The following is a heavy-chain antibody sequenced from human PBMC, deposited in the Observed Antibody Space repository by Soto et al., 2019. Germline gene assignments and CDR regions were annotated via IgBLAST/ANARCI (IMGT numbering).Heavy chain of an antibody. V-gene: IGHV3-9*01. CDR3: AKEMITFGDFNYYYMDV. Sequence: GGSLRLSCAAPGFTFDQYTMHWVRQAPGKGLEWVSSITWHSGTIGYADSVKGRFTISRDNAKNSLYLQTNSLRGEDTALYYCAKEMITFGDFNYYYMDVWGNGTTVTVSS. D-gene: IGHD3-16*01. J-gene: IGHJ6*03. CDR1: GFTFDQYT. CDR2: ITWHSGTI.